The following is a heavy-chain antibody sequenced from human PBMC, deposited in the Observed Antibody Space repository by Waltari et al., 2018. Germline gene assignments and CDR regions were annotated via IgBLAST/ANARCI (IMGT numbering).Heavy chain of an antibody. V-gene: IGHV3-30*02. Sequence: QVQLVESGGGVVQPGGSLRLSCAASGFTFSSYGMHWVRQAPGKGLEWVAFIRYDGSNKYYADSGKGRFTISRDNSKNTLYLQMNSLRAEDTAVYYCAKLPDLGYCSGGSCVDYVWGQGTTVTVSS. J-gene: IGHJ6*02. D-gene: IGHD2-15*01. CDR1: GFTFSSYG. CDR2: IRYDGSNK. CDR3: AKLPDLGYCSGGSCVDYV.